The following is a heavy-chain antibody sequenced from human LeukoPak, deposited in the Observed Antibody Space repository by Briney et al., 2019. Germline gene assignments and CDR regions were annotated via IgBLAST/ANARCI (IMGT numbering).Heavy chain of an antibody. V-gene: IGHV4-39*07. D-gene: IGHD6-6*01. CDR2: IYYSGST. CDR3: ARERSRGIAARPGLGY. Sequence: SETLSLTCTVCGGSISSSSYYWGWIRQPPGKGLEWIGSIYYSGSTYYNPSLKSRVTISVDTSKNQFSLKLSSVSAADTAVYYCARERSRGIAARPGLGYWGQGTLVTVSS. CDR1: GGSISSSSYY. J-gene: IGHJ4*02.